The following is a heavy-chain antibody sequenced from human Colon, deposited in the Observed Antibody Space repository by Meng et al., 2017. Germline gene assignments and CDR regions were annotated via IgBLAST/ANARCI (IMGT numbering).Heavy chain of an antibody. CDR3: ARENGGSDDYGGNFDY. Sequence: LVHSGAVFKDPGATVMSSYKVSEYTFTGYYTRWVRQAPGEGLEWMGRINPNSGGTNYAQKFQGRVTMTRDTSISTAYMELSRLRSDDTAVYYCARENGGSDDYGGNFDYWGQGTLVTVSS. V-gene: IGHV1-2*06. D-gene: IGHD4-23*01. CDR1: EYTFTGYY. CDR2: INPNSGGT. J-gene: IGHJ4*02.